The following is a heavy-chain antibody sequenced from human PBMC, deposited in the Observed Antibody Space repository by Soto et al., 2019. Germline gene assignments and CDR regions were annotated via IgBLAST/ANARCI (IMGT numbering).Heavy chain of an antibody. CDR1: GFTFSSYS. CDR3: ARSGIGAPYYYGMDV. Sequence: GSLSLSCAASGFTFSSYSMNWVRQAPGKGLEWVSSISSSSSYIYYADSVKGRFTISRDNAKNSLYLQMNSLRAEDTAVYYCARSGIGAPYYYGMDVWGQGTRVTVSS. V-gene: IGHV3-21*01. D-gene: IGHD1-1*01. J-gene: IGHJ6*02. CDR2: ISSSSSYI.